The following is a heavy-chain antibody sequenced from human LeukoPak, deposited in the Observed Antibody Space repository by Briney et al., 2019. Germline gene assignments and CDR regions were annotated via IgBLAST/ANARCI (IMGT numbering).Heavy chain of an antibody. CDR1: GGSISSGPYS. CDR2: IYHTGST. Sequence: PSETLSLTCDVSGGSISSGPYSWSWIRQPLGKGLEWIGYIYHTGSTYYNPSLKSRVTISVDTSKNQFSLRLSSVTAADTAVYYCARLQYCSGTSCYWFDPWGQGTLVTVSS. D-gene: IGHD2-2*01. CDR3: ARLQYCSGTSCYWFDP. J-gene: IGHJ5*02. V-gene: IGHV4-30-2*01.